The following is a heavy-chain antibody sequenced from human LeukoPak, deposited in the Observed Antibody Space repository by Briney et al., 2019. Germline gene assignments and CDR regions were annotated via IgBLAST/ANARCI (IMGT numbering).Heavy chain of an antibody. D-gene: IGHD5-18*01. CDR2: IQSDGSST. CDR3: ARGGLWGYTYGYPPTHFDY. J-gene: IGHJ4*02. V-gene: IGHV3-74*01. CDR1: GFTFSNYW. Sequence: GGSLRLSCAASGFTFSNYWIHWVRQAPGKGLVWVSRIQSDGSSTNYADSVKGRFTTSRDNAKNTVYLQMNSLRAEDTAAYYCARGGLWGYTYGYPPTHFDYWGRGTLVTVSS.